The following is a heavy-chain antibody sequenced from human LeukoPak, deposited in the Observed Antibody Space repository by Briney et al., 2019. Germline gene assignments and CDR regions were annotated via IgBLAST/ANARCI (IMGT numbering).Heavy chain of an antibody. J-gene: IGHJ5*02. D-gene: IGHD1-14*01. Sequence: PSETLSLTCAVYGGSFSGYYWSWIRQPPGKGLEWIGEINHSGSTNYNPSLKSRVTISVDTSKNQFSLKLSSVTAADTAVYYCARGARRKLRVGNWFDPWGQGTLVTVSS. CDR3: ARGARRKLRVGNWFDP. V-gene: IGHV4-34*01. CDR1: GGSFSGYY. CDR2: INHSGST.